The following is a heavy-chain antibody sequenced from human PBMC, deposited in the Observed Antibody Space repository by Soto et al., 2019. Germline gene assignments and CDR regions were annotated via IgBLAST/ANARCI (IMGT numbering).Heavy chain of an antibody. CDR2: IRSKANDYAA. V-gene: IGHV3-73*01. Sequence: GGSLRLSCAASGFTFTGSALHWVRQASGKGLEWVGRIRSKANDYAAEYAASVQGRFTISRDESKNTAYLRMNSLRTDDTAVYYCTREYDFWNGGGRRNGFYPLGQGTLVTVSS. D-gene: IGHD3-3*01. J-gene: IGHJ5*02. CDR3: TREYDFWNGGGRRNGFYP. CDR1: GFTFTGSA.